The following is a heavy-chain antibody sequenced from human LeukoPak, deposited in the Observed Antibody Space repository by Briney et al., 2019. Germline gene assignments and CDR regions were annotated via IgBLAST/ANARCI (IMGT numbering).Heavy chain of an antibody. CDR2: ISGSGGST. D-gene: IGHD1-1*01. J-gene: IGHJ6*03. V-gene: IGHV3-23*01. CDR1: GFTFSSYA. CDR3: AKDKLAYYYYMDV. Sequence: GGSLRLSCAASGFTFSSYAMSWVRQAPGKGLEWVSAISGSGGSTYYADSVKGRFTISRDNSKSTLYLQMNSLRAEDTAVYYCAKDKLAYYYYMDVWGKGTTVTVSS.